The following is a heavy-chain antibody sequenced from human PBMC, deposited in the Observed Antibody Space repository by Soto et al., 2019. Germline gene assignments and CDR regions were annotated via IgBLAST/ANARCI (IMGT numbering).Heavy chain of an antibody. CDR3: ARHSYLRVGWTMVRGVSTGAFDI. J-gene: IGHJ3*02. CDR1: GGSISSSSYY. CDR2: IYYSGST. Sequence: SETLSLTCTVSGGSISSSSYYWGWIRQPPGKGLEWIGSIYYSGSTYYNPSLKSRVTISVDTSKNQFSLKLSSVTAADTAVYYCARHSYLRVGWTMVRGVSTGAFDIWGQGTMVTVSS. V-gene: IGHV4-39*01. D-gene: IGHD3-10*01.